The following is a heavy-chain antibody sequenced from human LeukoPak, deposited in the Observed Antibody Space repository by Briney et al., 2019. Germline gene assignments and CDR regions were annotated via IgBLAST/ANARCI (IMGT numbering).Heavy chain of an antibody. CDR3: ATFYDILTGYYDDPHVHDAFDI. Sequence: SVKVSCKVSGYTLAELSMHWVRQAPGKGLEWMGGFDPEDGETIYAQKFQGRVTMTEDTSTDTAYMELSSLRSEDTAVYYCATFYDILTGYYDDPHVHDAFDIWGQGTMVTVSS. CDR1: GYTLAELS. D-gene: IGHD3-9*01. V-gene: IGHV1-24*01. J-gene: IGHJ3*02. CDR2: FDPEDGET.